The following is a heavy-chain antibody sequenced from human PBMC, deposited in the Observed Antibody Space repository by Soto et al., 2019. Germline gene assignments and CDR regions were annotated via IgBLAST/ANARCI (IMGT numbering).Heavy chain of an antibody. CDR2: INHSGST. CDR3: ASGRVLGH. V-gene: IGHV4-34*01. J-gene: IGHJ4*02. D-gene: IGHD3-3*01. CDR1: GGSFSGYY. Sequence: QVQLQQWGAGLLKPSETLSLTCAVYGGSFSGYYWSWIRQPPGKGLEWIGEINHSGSTNYNPSLKSRVTISVDTSKNQFSLKLSSVTAADTAVYYCASGRVLGHWGQGTLVTVSS.